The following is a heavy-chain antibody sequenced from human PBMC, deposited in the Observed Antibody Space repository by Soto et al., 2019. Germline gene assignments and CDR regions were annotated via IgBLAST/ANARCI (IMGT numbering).Heavy chain of an antibody. CDR2: IYGGGST. J-gene: IGHJ6*02. D-gene: IGHD5-18*01. CDR1: GFTVSGNH. Sequence: EVQQVESGGGLIQPGGSLRLSCAASGFTVSGNHMSWVRQAPGKGLAWVSVIYGGGSTYYADSVKGRFTISRDNSKNTLYLQMNSLRAEDTAVYYCARDSGYSYGYYGMDVWGQGTTVTVSS. CDR3: ARDSGYSYGYYGMDV. V-gene: IGHV3-53*01.